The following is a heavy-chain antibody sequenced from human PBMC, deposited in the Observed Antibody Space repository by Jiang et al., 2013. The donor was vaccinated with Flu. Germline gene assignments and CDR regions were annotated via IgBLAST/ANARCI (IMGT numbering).Heavy chain of an antibody. CDR1: GGSISSGGYS. V-gene: IGHV4-30-2*01. CDR2: IYHSGST. J-gene: IGHJ3*02. Sequence: GSGLVKPSQTLSLTCAVSGGSISSGGYSWSWIRQPPGKGLEWIGHIYHSGSTYYNPSLKSRVTISVDRSKNQFSLKLSSVTAADTAVYYCAARDGEQEVDAFDIWGQGTMVTVSS. CDR3: AARDGEQEVDAFDI. D-gene: IGHD5-24*01.